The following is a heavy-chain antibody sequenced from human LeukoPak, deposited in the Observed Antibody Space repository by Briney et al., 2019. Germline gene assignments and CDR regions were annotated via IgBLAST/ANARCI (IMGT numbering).Heavy chain of an antibody. CDR2: IYSGGST. V-gene: IGHV3-53*01. J-gene: IGHJ4*02. CDR3: ARVVDHDYGDYYLDY. Sequence: GGSLRLSCAASGFTVSSNYMSWVRQAPGKGLEWVSVIYSGGSTDYADSVKGRLTISRDNSKNTLYLQMNSLRAEDTAVYYCARVVDHDYGDYYLDYWGQGTLVTVSS. CDR1: GFTVSSNY. D-gene: IGHD4-17*01.